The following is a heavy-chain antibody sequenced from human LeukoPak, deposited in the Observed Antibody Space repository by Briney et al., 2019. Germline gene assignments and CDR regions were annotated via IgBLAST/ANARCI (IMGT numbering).Heavy chain of an antibody. J-gene: IGHJ6*02. Sequence: GLVKVSCKASGYTFTSYDINWVRQATGQGLEWMGWMNPNSGNTGYAQKFQGRVTMTRNTSISTAYMELSSLRSEDTAVYYCARSVDTAMDYYYYGMDVWGQGTTVTVSS. CDR3: ARSVDTAMDYYYYGMDV. CDR1: GYTFTSYD. D-gene: IGHD5-18*01. V-gene: IGHV1-8*01. CDR2: MNPNSGNT.